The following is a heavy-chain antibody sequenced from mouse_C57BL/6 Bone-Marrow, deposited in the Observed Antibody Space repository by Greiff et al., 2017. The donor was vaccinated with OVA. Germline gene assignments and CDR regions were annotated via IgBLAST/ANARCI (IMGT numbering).Heavy chain of an antibody. J-gene: IGHJ1*03. CDR2: IYPRSGNT. V-gene: IGHV1-81*01. CDR3: ARLDGSSYRWYFAV. D-gene: IGHD1-1*01. Sequence: QVQLQQSGAELARPGASVKLSCKASGYTFTSYGISWVKQRTGQGLEWIGEIYPRSGNTYYNEKFKGKATLSADKSSSTTYVKLRGLTSEDSAVYFCARLDGSSYRWYFAVWGTGTTVTVSS. CDR1: GYTFTSYG.